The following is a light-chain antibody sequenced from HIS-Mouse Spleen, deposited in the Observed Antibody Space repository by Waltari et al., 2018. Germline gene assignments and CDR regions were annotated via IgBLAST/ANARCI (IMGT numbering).Light chain of an antibody. CDR2: DVS. V-gene: IGLV2-11*01. Sequence: QSALTQPRSVSGSPGPSVTISCTGTSSDVGGYNIVSWYQQHPGKAPKLMIYDVSKRPSGVPDRFSGSKSGNTASLTISGLQAEDEADYYCCSYAGSYTYVFGTGTKVTVL. CDR3: CSYAGSYTYV. CDR1: SSDVGGYNI. J-gene: IGLJ1*01.